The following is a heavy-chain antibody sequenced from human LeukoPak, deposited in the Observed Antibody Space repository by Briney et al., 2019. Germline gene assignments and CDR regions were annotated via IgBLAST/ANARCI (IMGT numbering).Heavy chain of an antibody. D-gene: IGHD1-26*01. CDR2: IYYSGST. V-gene: IGHV4-39*01. CDR3: ARQSGSYPIDY. J-gene: IGHJ4*02. CDR1: GGSLSSGGYY. Sequence: SETLSLTCTVSGGSLSSGGYYWGWLRQPPGPGLEWLGSIYYSGSTYYNPSLKSRVTISVDTSKNQSSLKLSSVTAADTAVYYCARQSGSYPIDYWGQGTLVTVSS.